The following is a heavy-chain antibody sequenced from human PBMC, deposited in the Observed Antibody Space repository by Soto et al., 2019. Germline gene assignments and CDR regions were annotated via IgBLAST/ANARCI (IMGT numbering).Heavy chain of an antibody. CDR2: IYYSGST. CDR1: GGSISSSSYY. CDR3: ARRDVGYMDV. J-gene: IGHJ6*03. Sequence: SETLSLTCTVSGGSISSSSYYWGWIRQPPGKGLEWIGSIYYSGSTYYNPSLKSRVTISVDTSKNQFSLKLSSVTAADTAVYYCARRDVGYMDVWGKGTTVTVSS. V-gene: IGHV4-39*01.